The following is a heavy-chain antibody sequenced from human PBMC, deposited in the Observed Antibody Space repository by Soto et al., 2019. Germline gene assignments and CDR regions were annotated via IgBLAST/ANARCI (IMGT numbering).Heavy chain of an antibody. CDR1: GFNFGVFG. Sequence: GGSLRLSCAASGFNFGVFGMHRVRQAPGKGLEWLSVLSYEGSEEYYADSVRGRFTISRDNSKNTLFLQMDSLRVDDTGVYYCALTRRSSLLEVAGPGFEYWGQGTLVTVSS. V-gene: IGHV3-30*03. J-gene: IGHJ4*02. CDR2: LSYEGSEE. CDR3: ALTRRSSLLEVAGPGFEY. D-gene: IGHD6-19*01.